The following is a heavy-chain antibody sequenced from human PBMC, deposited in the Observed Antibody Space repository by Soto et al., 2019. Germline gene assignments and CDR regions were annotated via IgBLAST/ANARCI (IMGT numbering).Heavy chain of an antibody. CDR2: IYYSGST. Sequence: QSQTLSLTCTVSGGSISSYYWSWIRQPPGKGLEWIGYIYYSGSTNYNPSLKSRVTISVDTSKNQFSLKLSSVTAADTAVYYCARSRGQYSSSWYLDYWGQGTLVTVSS. D-gene: IGHD6-13*01. V-gene: IGHV4-59*01. CDR3: ARSRGQYSSSWYLDY. CDR1: GGSISSYY. J-gene: IGHJ4*02.